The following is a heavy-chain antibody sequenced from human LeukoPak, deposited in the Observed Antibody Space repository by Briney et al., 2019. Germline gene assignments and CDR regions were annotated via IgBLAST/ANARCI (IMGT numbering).Heavy chain of an antibody. CDR1: GFTISSDA. Sequence: GGSLRLSCAASGFTISSDALTWVRLAPGKGLEWVSGISASNTYYAESVKGRFTISRDDSNNMLYLQMNSLRAEDTAVYYCAKRRSRNTGPFDYWGQGTLVTVSP. J-gene: IGHJ4*02. V-gene: IGHV3-23*01. D-gene: IGHD1/OR15-1a*01. CDR2: ISASNT. CDR3: AKRRSRNTGPFDY.